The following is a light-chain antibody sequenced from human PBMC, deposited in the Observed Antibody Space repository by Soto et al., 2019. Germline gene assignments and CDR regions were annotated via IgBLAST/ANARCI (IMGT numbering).Light chain of an antibody. CDR3: ATWDDSLTGVV. Sequence: QSVLTQPPSASGTPGQRVTISCSGSSSNIGSNSVNWYQQLPGTAPKLLIYRNNQRPSGVPDRFSVSKSGTSASLAISGLQSEDEADYYGATWDDSLTGVVFGGGTKVTVL. CDR2: RNN. CDR1: SSNIGSNS. J-gene: IGLJ2*01. V-gene: IGLV1-44*01.